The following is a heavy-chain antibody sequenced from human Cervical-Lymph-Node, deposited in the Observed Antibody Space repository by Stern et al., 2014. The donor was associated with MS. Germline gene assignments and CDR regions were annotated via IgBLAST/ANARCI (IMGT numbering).Heavy chain of an antibody. CDR1: GGSVSSGSFY. D-gene: IGHD3-9*01. V-gene: IGHV4-61*01. Sequence: QVQLQESGPGLVKPSATLSLTCTVSGGSVSSGSFYWRWIPQPPGKGLEWIGYIYHSGSTNYNTSHKSRVNISEDMTTNQFCLKLSSVTAADTAVYYCAREHGSDWPTGNWFDPWGQGTLVTVSS. CDR3: AREHGSDWPTGNWFDP. J-gene: IGHJ5*02. CDR2: IYHSGST.